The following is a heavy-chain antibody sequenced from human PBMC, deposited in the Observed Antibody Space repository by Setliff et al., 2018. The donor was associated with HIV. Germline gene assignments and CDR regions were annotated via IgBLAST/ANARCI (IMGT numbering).Heavy chain of an antibody. CDR1: GFTFSSAW. J-gene: IGHJ3*01. CDR2: ISPDGSAT. D-gene: IGHD3-3*01. Sequence: GGSLRLSCAASGFTFSSAWMGWVRQAPAKGLEWVANISPDGSATYYVDSVKGRFTISRDNAKNTLFLQMDSLRAEDTALYYCAKQRYYDGNDGFDVWGQGTMVTVSS. V-gene: IGHV3-7*03. CDR3: AKQRYYDGNDGFDV.